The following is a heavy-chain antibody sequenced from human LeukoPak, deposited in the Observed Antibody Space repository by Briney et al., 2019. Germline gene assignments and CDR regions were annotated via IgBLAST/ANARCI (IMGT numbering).Heavy chain of an antibody. CDR3: ARGILEINSVAFDL. CDR1: GFTFSTYI. CDR2: ISNDGANK. J-gene: IGHJ3*01. Sequence: PGGSLRLSCAASGFTFSTYIIHWVRQAPGKGLEWVALISNDGANKYSDSVKSRFTISRDHSVDTMFLPMNSLRADDRAVYYCARGILEINSVAFDLWGQGTMVTVSS. V-gene: IGHV3-30*03. D-gene: IGHD3-3*01.